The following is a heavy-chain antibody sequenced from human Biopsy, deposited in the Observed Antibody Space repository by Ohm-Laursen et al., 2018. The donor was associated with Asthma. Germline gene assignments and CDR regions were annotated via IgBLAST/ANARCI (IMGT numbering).Heavy chain of an antibody. CDR3: ARDVMEWYLPAFDF. CDR1: GFTFRSYA. CDR2: GGSYYDGGLK. D-gene: IGHD3-3*01. Sequence: SLRLSCAASGFTFRSYAMHWVRQAPGKGLEWVAVGGSYYDGGLKYYADSVNGRFTVPRDDSNNTLYLQMNSLRPDDTAVYYCARDVMEWYLPAFDFWGQGTLVTASS. J-gene: IGHJ4*02. V-gene: IGHV3-30-3*01.